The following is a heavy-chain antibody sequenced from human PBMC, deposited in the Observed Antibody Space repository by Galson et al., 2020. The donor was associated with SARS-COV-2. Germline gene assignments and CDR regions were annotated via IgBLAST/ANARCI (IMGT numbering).Heavy chain of an antibody. CDR3: ARRMAESATGGYFDN. CDR2: IRQDGTEK. Sequence: GGSLRLSCVASEFTFSNYWMSWVRQAPGKGLEWVANIRQDGTEKHYVDPVKGRFTISRDNAKNSLFLEMINLRAEDTAMYYCARRMAESATGGYFDNWGQGTLVTVSS. CDR1: EFTFSNYW. D-gene: IGHD6-13*01. J-gene: IGHJ4*02. V-gene: IGHV3-7*05.